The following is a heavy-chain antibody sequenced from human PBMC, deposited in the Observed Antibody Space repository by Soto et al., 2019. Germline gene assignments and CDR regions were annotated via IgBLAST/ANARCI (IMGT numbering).Heavy chain of an antibody. CDR3: ARWLAAAGDFYYYYMDV. V-gene: IGHV3-21*01. D-gene: IGHD6-13*01. CDR2: ISSSSSYI. CDR1: GFTFSSYS. J-gene: IGHJ6*03. Sequence: GGSLILSCAASGFTFSSYSMNWVRPAPGKGLEWVSSISSSSSYIYYADSVKGRFTISRDNAKNSLYLQMNSLRAEDTAVYYCARWLAAAGDFYYYYMDVWGKGTTVTVSS.